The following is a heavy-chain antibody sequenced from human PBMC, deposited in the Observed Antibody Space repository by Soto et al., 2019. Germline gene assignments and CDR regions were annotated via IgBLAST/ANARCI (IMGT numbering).Heavy chain of an antibody. J-gene: IGHJ6*03. CDR1: GFSFNPYV. Sequence: GGSLRLSCVASGFSFNPYVMAWVRQAPGKGLEWVSAIRSNTAITHYPDSMRGRFTISRDNAKNSLYLQMNSLRAEDTAVYYCARDRKVDQYYYYYYMDVWGKGTTVTVSS. CDR2: IRSNTAIT. D-gene: IGHD2-15*01. CDR3: ARDRKVDQYYYYYYMDV. V-gene: IGHV3-21*01.